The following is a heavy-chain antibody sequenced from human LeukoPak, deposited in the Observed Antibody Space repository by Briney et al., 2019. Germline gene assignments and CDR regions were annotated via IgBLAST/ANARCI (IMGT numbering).Heavy chain of an antibody. CDR1: GGSISGIIYL. V-gene: IGHV4-39*01. D-gene: IGHD4-23*01. Sequence: SETLSLTCTVSGGSISGIIYLWGWIRQPPGKGLEWLGSMYYNGSTYYNPSLKSRVTISVDTSKKQFSLNLSSVTAADTAVYYCARGNYYGGNLYYFDYWGQGTLVTVSS. CDR2: MYYNGST. CDR3: ARGNYYGGNLYYFDY. J-gene: IGHJ4*02.